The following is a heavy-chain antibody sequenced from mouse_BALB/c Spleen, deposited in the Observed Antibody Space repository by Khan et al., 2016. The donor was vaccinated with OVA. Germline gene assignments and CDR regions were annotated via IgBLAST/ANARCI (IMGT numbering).Heavy chain of an antibody. Sequence: EVQLQESGPGLVKPSQSLSLTCTVTGYSITSGYGWNWLRQFPGNKLEWMGYISCSGSTNYNPSLKSRISITRDTSKNQFFLQLNSVTTEDTATYYCARTARIKYWGQGTTLTVSS. CDR2: ISCSGST. V-gene: IGHV3-2*02. CDR3: ARTARIKY. CDR1: GYSITSGYG. D-gene: IGHD1-2*01. J-gene: IGHJ2*01.